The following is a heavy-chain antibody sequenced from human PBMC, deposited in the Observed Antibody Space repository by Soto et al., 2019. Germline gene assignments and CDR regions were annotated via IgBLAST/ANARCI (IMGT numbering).Heavy chain of an antibody. CDR2: ISGSTSYT. J-gene: IGHJ6*03. Sequence: EVQLVESGGGLVKPGGSLRRSCAASGFSFSDYSMNWVRQAPGKGLEWVSSISGSTSYTYYADSLQGRFTVSRDNAEKSLYLQMNSLRAEDTAVYYCARDGAFCSGTGCRDYYHYMDFWGKGTTVTVSS. CDR1: GFSFSDYS. D-gene: IGHD2-2*01. V-gene: IGHV3-21*01. CDR3: ARDGAFCSGTGCRDYYHYMDF.